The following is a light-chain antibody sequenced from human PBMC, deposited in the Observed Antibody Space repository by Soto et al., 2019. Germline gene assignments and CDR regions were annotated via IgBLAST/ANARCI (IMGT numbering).Light chain of an antibody. V-gene: IGLV3-21*04. CDR3: QVWDIMTDNDV. Sequence: SYELTQPPSVSVAPEKTATITCGGDNIGDKRVHWYRQKPGQAPVLLISYDSDRPSGIPERFSGSNSVNTATVTISRVEAGDEADYCCQVWDIMTDNDVFGGGTKVTVL. CDR1: NIGDKR. J-gene: IGLJ1*01. CDR2: YDS.